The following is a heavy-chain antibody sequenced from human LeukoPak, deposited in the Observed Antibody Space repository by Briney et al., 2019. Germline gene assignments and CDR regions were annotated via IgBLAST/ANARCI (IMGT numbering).Heavy chain of an antibody. CDR1: GYTFTSYG. J-gene: IGHJ3*02. CDR3: AREHRVLIINTYAFDI. Sequence: ASVKVSCKASGYTFTSYGIGWVRQAPGQGLEWMGWISAYNGNTNYAQKLQGRVTTTTDTSTSTAYMELRSLRSDDMAVYYCAREHRVLIINTYAFDIWGQGTMVTVSS. V-gene: IGHV1-18*03. D-gene: IGHD2-8*01. CDR2: ISAYNGNT.